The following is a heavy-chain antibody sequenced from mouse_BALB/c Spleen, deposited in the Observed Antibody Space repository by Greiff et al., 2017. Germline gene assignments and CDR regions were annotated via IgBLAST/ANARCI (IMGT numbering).Heavy chain of an antibody. Sequence: EVQLQQSGGGLVQPGGSRKLSCAASGFTFSSFGMHWVRQAPEKGLEWVAYISSGSSTIYYADTVKGRFTISRDNPKNTLFLQRTSLRSEDTAMYYCARAVRGAMDYWGQGTSVTVSS. J-gene: IGHJ4*01. CDR3: ARAVRGAMDY. CDR1: GFTFSSFG. CDR2: ISSGSSTI. V-gene: IGHV5-17*02. D-gene: IGHD2-14*01.